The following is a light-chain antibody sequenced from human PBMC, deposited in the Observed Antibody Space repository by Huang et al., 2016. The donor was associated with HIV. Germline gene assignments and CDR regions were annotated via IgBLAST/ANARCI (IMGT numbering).Light chain of an antibody. CDR2: ATS. CDR1: QSVSNYF. Sequence: ENVLTQSPRSLSLSPGERVTLYCRASQSVSNYFLAWYQQKPGQAPRLLIHATSTRASGSPGRFSGGGSVTAFTLTIAGLEPEDSAVYFCHQYGSPPWTFGQGTRVEIK. CDR3: HQYGSPPWT. V-gene: IGKV3-20*01. J-gene: IGKJ1*01.